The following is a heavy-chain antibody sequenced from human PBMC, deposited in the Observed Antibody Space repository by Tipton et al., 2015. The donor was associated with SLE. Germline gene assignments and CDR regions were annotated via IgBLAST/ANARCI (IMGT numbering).Heavy chain of an antibody. V-gene: IGHV1-8*01. J-gene: IGHJ3*02. CDR1: GYTFTSYD. CDR2: MNPNRGNT. D-gene: IGHD2-2*01. Sequence: QLVQSGAEVKKPGASVKVSCKASGYTFTSYDINWVRQATGQGLECMGWMNPNRGNTDYAQKFQGRVTMTRNTSISTAYMELSSMRSEATAVYYCGREGGAMSTEGFDIWGQGTMVTVSS. CDR3: GREGGAMSTEGFDI.